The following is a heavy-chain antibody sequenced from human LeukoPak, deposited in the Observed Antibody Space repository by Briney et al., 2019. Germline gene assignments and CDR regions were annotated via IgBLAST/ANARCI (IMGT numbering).Heavy chain of an antibody. J-gene: IGHJ3*02. D-gene: IGHD6-13*01. CDR3: ARAEWSSRRNENAFDI. Sequence: ASVKVSCKASGYTFTGYYMHWVRQAPGQGLEWMGIINPSGGSTSYAQKFQGRVTMTRDTSTSTVYMELSSLRSEDTAVYYCARAEWSSRRNENAFDIWGQGTMVTVSS. V-gene: IGHV1-46*01. CDR2: INPSGGST. CDR1: GYTFTGYY.